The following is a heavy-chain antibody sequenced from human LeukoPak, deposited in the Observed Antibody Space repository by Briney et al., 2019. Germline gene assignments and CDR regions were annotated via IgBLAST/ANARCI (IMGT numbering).Heavy chain of an antibody. CDR2: IYYSGST. CDR1: GGSISSYY. V-gene: IGHV4-59*01. Sequence: AETLSLTCTVSGGSISSYYWSWIRQPPGKGLEWIGYIYYSGSTNYNPSLKSRVTISVDTSKNQFSLELSSVTAAHTAVYYCAREAGYFDYWGQGTLVTVSS. CDR3: AREAGYFDY. J-gene: IGHJ4*02.